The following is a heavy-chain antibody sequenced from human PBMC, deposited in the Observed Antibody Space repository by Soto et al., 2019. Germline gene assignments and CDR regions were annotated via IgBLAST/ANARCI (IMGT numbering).Heavy chain of an antibody. Sequence: QAQLEESGGGVVQPGTSLRISCAASAFSFSSSGMHWVRQAPGKGLEWVAAIWDDGGNKYYADSVKGRFTISRDNSKNTLFLQMNSLRAEDTALYYCARSSGSYFAAFYDTWGQGTLVSVSS. CDR1: AFSFSSSG. CDR2: IWDDGGNK. CDR3: ARSSGSYFAAFYDT. V-gene: IGHV3-33*01. D-gene: IGHD1-26*01. J-gene: IGHJ5*02.